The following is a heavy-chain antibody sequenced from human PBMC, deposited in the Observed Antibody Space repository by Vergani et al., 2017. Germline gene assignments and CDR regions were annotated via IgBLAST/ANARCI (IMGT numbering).Heavy chain of an antibody. Sequence: QITVRESGITLVKPTQTLTLTCTFSGFSLTTGGEGVGWIRQPPGRALEWLAFVYWNDDERYSPSLKSRVTITKDTSKNEVILTMATMDPVDTATYYCVHRLGYFDWDGAFDVWGPGTMVTVSS. D-gene: IGHD3-9*01. CDR1: GFSLTTGGEG. CDR2: VYWNDDE. CDR3: VHRLGYFDWDGAFDV. V-gene: IGHV2-5*01. J-gene: IGHJ3*01.